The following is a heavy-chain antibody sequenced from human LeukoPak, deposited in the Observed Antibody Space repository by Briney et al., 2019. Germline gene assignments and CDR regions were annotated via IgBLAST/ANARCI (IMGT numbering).Heavy chain of an antibody. CDR2: ISSSSSYI. J-gene: IGHJ4*02. D-gene: IGHD2-15*01. V-gene: IGHV3-21*04. Sequence: PGGSLRLSCAASGFTFSNYNMNWVRQAPGKGLEWVSSISSSSSYIYYADSVKGRFTISRDNSKNTLYLQMNSLRAEDTAVYYCAKGVRGYCSGGSCYSDSYWGQGTLVTVSS. CDR1: GFTFSNYN. CDR3: AKGVRGYCSGGSCYSDSY.